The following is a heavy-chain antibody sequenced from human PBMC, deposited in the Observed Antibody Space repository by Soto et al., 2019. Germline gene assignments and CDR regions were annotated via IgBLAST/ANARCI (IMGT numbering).Heavy chain of an antibody. V-gene: IGHV4-30-4*01. CDR3: ARAGLEWSYNWFDP. Sequence: PSETLSLTCTVSGGSISSGDYYWSWIRQPPGKGLEWIGYIYCSGSTYYNPSLKSRVTISVDTSKNQFSLKLSSVTAADTAVYYCARAGLEWSYNWFDPWGRGTLVTVS. D-gene: IGHD3-3*01. J-gene: IGHJ5*02. CDR2: IYCSGST. CDR1: GGSISSGDYY.